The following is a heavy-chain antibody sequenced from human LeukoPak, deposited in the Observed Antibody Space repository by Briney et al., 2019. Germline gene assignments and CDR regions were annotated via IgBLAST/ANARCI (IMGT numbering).Heavy chain of an antibody. Sequence: GGSLRLSCAASGFTFSDYYMSWIRQAPGKGLEWVSYISSSSSYTNYADSVKGRFTISRDNAKNSLYLQMNSLRAEDTAVYYCASIYSSSSFYFDYWGQGTLVTVSS. D-gene: IGHD6-6*01. CDR3: ASIYSSSSFYFDY. J-gene: IGHJ4*02. CDR2: ISSSSSYT. CDR1: GFTFSDYY. V-gene: IGHV3-11*06.